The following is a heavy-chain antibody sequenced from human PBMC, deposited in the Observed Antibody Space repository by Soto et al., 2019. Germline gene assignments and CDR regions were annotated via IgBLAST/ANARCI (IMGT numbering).Heavy chain of an antibody. CDR2: ISYDGSNK. D-gene: IGHD3-22*01. J-gene: IGHJ4*02. CDR3: AKEVRVITTFGSPDY. Sequence: QAGGSLRLSCAASGFTFSSYGMHWVRQAPGKGLEWVAVISYDGSNKYYADSVKGRFTISRDNSKNTLYLQMNSLRAEDTAVYYCAKEVRVITTFGSPDYWGQGTLVTVSS. V-gene: IGHV3-30*18. CDR1: GFTFSSYG.